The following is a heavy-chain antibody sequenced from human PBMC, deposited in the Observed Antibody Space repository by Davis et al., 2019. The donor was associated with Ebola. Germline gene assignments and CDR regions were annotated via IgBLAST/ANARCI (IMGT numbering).Heavy chain of an antibody. CDR3: ARGSLYVWFDP. CDR1: GGSISSGGYS. CDR2: IYHSGST. D-gene: IGHD3-16*01. Sequence: SETLSLTCAVSGGSISSGGYSWSWIRQPPGKGLEWIGYIYHSGSTYYSPSLKSRVTISVDRSKNQFSLKLSSVTAADTAVYYCARGSLYVWFDPWGQGTLVTVSS. J-gene: IGHJ5*02. V-gene: IGHV4-30-2*01.